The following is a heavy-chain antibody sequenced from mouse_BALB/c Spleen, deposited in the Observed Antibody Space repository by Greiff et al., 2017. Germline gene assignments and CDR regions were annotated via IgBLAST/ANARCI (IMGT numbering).Heavy chain of an antibody. J-gene: IGHJ3*01. CDR1: GYTFTDYN. CDR3: ARGWFAY. V-gene: IGHV1-18*01. CDR2: INPNNGGT. Sequence: VQLKESGPELVKPGASVKIPCKASGYTFTDYNMDWVKQSHGKSLEWIGDINPNNGGTIYNQKFKGKATLTVDKSSSTAYMELRSLTSEDTAVYYCARGWFAYWGQGTLVTVSA.